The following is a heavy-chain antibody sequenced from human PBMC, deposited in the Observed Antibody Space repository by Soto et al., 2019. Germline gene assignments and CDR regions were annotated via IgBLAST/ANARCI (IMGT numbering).Heavy chain of an antibody. J-gene: IGHJ4*02. CDR2: IYYSGST. V-gene: IGHV4-39*01. Sequence: SETLSLTCTVSGGSISSRTYYWGWIRQPPGKGLEWIGNIYYSGSTYYNPSLKSRVTISVDTSKNQFSLKVSSVTAADTAVYYCARLQTVDIVATINYYFDYWGQGTLVTVSS. D-gene: IGHD5-12*01. CDR3: ARLQTVDIVATINYYFDY. CDR1: GGSISSRTYY.